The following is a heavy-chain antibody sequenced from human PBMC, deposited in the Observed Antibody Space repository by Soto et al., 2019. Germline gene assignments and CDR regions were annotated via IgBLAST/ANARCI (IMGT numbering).Heavy chain of an antibody. Sequence: VASVKVSCKVSGGTFSSYAISWVRQAPGQGLEWMGWINPYNGNTKYAQKLQGRDTMTTDTSTSTAYMELRSLRSDGTAVYYCARDATVGLFDYWGQGTRGTVCS. CDR1: GGTFSSYA. J-gene: IGHJ4*02. V-gene: IGHV1-18*01. D-gene: IGHD1-26*01. CDR3: ARDATVGLFDY. CDR2: INPYNGNT.